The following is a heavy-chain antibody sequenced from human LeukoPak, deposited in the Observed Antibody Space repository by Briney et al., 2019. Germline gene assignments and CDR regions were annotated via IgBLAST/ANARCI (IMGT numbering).Heavy chain of an antibody. CDR2: INPSGGST. D-gene: IGHD1-20*01. Sequence: ASVKVSCKASGGTFSSYAISWVRQAPGQGLEWMGIINPSGGSTSYAQKFQGRVTMTRDMSTSTVYMELSSLRSEDTAVYYCARDYFTFTSKSYNFFDPWGQGTLVTVSS. CDR3: ARDYFTFTSKSYNFFDP. CDR1: GGTFSSYA. J-gene: IGHJ5*02. V-gene: IGHV1-46*01.